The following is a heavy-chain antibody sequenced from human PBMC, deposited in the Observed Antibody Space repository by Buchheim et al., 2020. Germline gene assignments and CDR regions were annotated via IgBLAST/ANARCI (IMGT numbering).Heavy chain of an antibody. CDR2: IKQDGSEK. D-gene: IGHD6-19*01. J-gene: IGHJ4*02. V-gene: IGHV3-7*01. Sequence: EVQLVESGGGLVQPGGSLRLSCAASGFTFSSYWMSWVRQAPGKGLEWVANIKQDGSEKYYVDSVKGRFTISRDNAKNSLYLQMNSLRAEDTAVYYCARQRWGYSSGWIPVYFDYWGQGTL. CDR3: ARQRWGYSSGWIPVYFDY. CDR1: GFTFSSYW.